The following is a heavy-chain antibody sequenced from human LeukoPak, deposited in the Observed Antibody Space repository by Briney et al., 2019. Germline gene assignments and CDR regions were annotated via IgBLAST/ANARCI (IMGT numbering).Heavy chain of an antibody. Sequence: SETLSLTCTVSGGSISSYYWSWIRQPPGKGLEWIGYIYYSGSTNYNPSLKSRVTISVDTSKNQFSLKLSSVTAADTAVYYCARRAWGYAGDPDAFDIWGQGTMVTVSS. CDR2: IYYSGST. V-gene: IGHV4-59*08. CDR1: GGSISSYY. CDR3: ARRAWGYAGDPDAFDI. J-gene: IGHJ3*02. D-gene: IGHD7-27*01.